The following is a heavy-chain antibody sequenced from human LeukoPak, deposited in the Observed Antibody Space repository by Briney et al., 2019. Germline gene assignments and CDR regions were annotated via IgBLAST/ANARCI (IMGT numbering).Heavy chain of an antibody. CDR1: GFTFDDYA. Sequence: PGGSLRLSCAASGFTFDDYAMHWVRQAPGKGLEWVSGISWNSGSIGYADSVKGRFTISRDNAKNSLYLQMNSLRAEDTALYYCAKGCYDSSGYLDVGDAFDIWGQGTMVTVSS. CDR3: AKGCYDSSGYLDVGDAFDI. J-gene: IGHJ3*02. D-gene: IGHD3-22*01. CDR2: ISWNSGSI. V-gene: IGHV3-9*01.